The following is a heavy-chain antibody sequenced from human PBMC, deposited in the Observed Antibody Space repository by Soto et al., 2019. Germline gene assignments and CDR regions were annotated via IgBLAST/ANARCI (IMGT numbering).Heavy chain of an antibody. J-gene: IGHJ6*02. D-gene: IGHD3-10*01. V-gene: IGHV4-4*07. CDR1: GGSISSYY. Sequence: XGSLSLTGTVSGGSISSYYWSWIRQPAGKGLEWIGRIYTSGSTNYNPSLKSRVTMSVDTSKNQFSLKLSSVTAADTAVYYCARVIRWFGVYYSMDVWGQGTTVTASS. CDR3: ARVIRWFGVYYSMDV. CDR2: IYTSGST.